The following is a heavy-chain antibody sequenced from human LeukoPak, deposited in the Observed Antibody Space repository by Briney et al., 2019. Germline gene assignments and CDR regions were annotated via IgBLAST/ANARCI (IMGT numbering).Heavy chain of an antibody. CDR1: GYSLTRYW. CDR2: IYSGDSDP. CDR3: ARHYAKYEILTGYDD. Sequence: GESLKISRKGSGYSLTRYWLGWVRPMPGKGLEWMRIIYSGDSDPRYSPSFQGQVTTSADKSISTAYLQWSSLKASDTAMYYCARHYAKYEILTGYDDWGQGTLVTVCS. V-gene: IGHV5-51*01. J-gene: IGHJ4*02. D-gene: IGHD3-9*01.